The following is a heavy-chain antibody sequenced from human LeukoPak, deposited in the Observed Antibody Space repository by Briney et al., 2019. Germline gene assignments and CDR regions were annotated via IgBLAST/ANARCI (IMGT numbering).Heavy chain of an antibody. V-gene: IGHV3-23*01. Sequence: SAISGSGGSTYYADSVKGRFTISRDNSKNTLYLQMNSLRAEDTAVYYCAKQQTYGGRYFDYWGQGTLVTVSS. D-gene: IGHD3-16*01. CDR2: ISGSGGST. J-gene: IGHJ4*02. CDR3: AKQQTYGGRYFDY.